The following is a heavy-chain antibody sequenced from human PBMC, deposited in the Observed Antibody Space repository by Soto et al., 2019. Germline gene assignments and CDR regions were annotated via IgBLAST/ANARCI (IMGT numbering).Heavy chain of an antibody. V-gene: IGHV5-51*01. Sequence: PGQSLKISCKGSGYSFTSYWIGRVRQMPGKGLEWMGIIYPGDSDTRYSPSFQGQVTISADKSISTAYLQWSSLKASDTAMYYCARIPIIVAGTEFYGMDVWGQGTTVTVSS. J-gene: IGHJ6*02. CDR2: IYPGDSDT. D-gene: IGHD6-19*01. CDR3: ARIPIIVAGTEFYGMDV. CDR1: GYSFTSYW.